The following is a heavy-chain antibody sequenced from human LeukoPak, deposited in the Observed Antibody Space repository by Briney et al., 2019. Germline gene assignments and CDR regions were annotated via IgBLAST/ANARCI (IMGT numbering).Heavy chain of an antibody. CDR2: ISPNSGGT. Sequence: ASVKVSCKASGYTFTGYYMHWVRQAPGQGLEWMGWISPNSGGTNYAQKFRGRVTMTRDTSISTAYMELSRLRSDDTAVYYCARVRVNCGGDCYADRWGQGTLVTVSS. CDR3: ARVRVNCGGDCYADR. D-gene: IGHD2-21*02. J-gene: IGHJ5*02. CDR1: GYTFTGYY. V-gene: IGHV1-2*02.